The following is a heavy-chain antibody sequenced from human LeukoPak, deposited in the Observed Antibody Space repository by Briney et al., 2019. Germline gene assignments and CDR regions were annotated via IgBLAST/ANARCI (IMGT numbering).Heavy chain of an antibody. D-gene: IGHD2-2*01. V-gene: IGHV4-59*01. J-gene: IGHJ5*02. Sequence: PSETLSLTCTVSGGSISSYYWSWIRQPPGKGLEWIGNIYYSGNTNYNPSLKSRVTLSADTSRNQVSLTLSSVTAADTAVYYCVRHLGYCSTTTCYPWFDTWGQGTLVTVSS. CDR3: VRHLGYCSTTTCYPWFDT. CDR2: IYYSGNT. CDR1: GGSISSYY.